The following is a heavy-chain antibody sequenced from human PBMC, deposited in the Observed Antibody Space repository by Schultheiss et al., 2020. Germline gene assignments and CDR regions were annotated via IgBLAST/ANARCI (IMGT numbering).Heavy chain of an antibody. Sequence: SQTLSLTYTVSGGSISSSYYWGWIRQPPGKGLEWIGYIYYSGSTYYNPSLKSRVTISVDTSKNQLSLRLSSVTAVDTAVYYCVRAHSNCADYWGQGTLVTVSS. CDR2: IYYSGST. CDR1: GGSISSSYY. CDR3: VRAHSNCADY. D-gene: IGHD4-11*01. V-gene: IGHV4-30-4*08. J-gene: IGHJ4*02.